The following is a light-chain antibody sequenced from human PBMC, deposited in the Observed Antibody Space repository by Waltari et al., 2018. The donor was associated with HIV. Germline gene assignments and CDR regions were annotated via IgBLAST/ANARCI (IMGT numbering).Light chain of an antibody. CDR3: QSYDNSNWV. V-gene: IGLV6-57*02. CDR1: SGSVASNY. J-gene: IGLJ3*02. Sequence: ILTQPHSVSESPGKTVIISCTGSSGSVASNYVQWYQLRPGNAPRTVIYEDDKRPSGVPDRFSGAIDGSSNSASLNISGLKPEDEGDYYCQSYDNSNWVFGGGTKLTV. CDR2: EDD.